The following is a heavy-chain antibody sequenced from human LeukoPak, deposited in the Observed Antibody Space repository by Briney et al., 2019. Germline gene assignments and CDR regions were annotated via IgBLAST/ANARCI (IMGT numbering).Heavy chain of an antibody. D-gene: IGHD6-13*01. Sequence: GGSLRLSCAASGFTVSSNYMSWVRQAPGKGLEWVSVIYSGGSTYYADSVKGRFTISRDNSKNTLYLQMNSLRAEDTAVYYCAKRFLGSSCIDYWGQGTLVTVSS. CDR1: GFTVSSNY. V-gene: IGHV3-66*01. J-gene: IGHJ4*02. CDR3: AKRFLGSSCIDY. CDR2: IYSGGST.